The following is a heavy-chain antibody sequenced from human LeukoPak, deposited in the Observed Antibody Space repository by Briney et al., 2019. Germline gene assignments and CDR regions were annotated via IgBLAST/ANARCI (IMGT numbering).Heavy chain of an antibody. CDR3: ARDLTYSSGWYRLSDY. J-gene: IGHJ4*02. V-gene: IGHV1-69*04. CDR1: GGTFSSYA. CDR2: IIPILGIA. D-gene: IGHD6-19*01. Sequence: SVKVSCKASGGTFSSYAISWVRQAPGQGLGWMGRIIPILGIANYAQKFQGRVTITADKSTSTAYMELRSLRSDDTAVYYCARDLTYSSGWYRLSDYWGQGTLVTVSS.